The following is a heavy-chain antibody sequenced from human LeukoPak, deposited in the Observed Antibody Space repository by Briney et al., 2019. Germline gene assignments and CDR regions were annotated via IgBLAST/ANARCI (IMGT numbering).Heavy chain of an antibody. CDR3: ARRTPGYSSGWYNWYFDL. V-gene: IGHV4-59*08. CDR1: GGSISSYY. J-gene: IGHJ2*01. D-gene: IGHD6-19*01. CDR2: IYYSGST. Sequence: SETLSLTCTVSGGSISSYYWSWIRQPPGKGLEWIGYIYYSGSTNYNPSLKSRVTISVDTSKNQFSLKLSSVTAADTAVYYCARRTPGYSSGWYNWYFDLWGRGTLVTVSS.